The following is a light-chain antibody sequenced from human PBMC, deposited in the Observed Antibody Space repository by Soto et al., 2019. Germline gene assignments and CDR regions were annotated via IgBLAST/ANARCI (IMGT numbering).Light chain of an antibody. J-gene: IGKJ4*01. CDR1: QGISGY. Sequence: AIRMTQSPSSFSASTGARVTITCRASQGISGYLAWDKQKPGKAPKLLINAAPTLQSGVPPRFSGSGSGTYFTLTISCLQSEDFATYFCQQYYSYPLTFGGGTKVEIK. V-gene: IGKV1-8*01. CDR2: AAP. CDR3: QQYYSYPLT.